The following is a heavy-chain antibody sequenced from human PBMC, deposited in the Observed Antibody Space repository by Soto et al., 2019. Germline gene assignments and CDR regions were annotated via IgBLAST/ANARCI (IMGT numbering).Heavy chain of an antibody. CDR1: EFTFRSYW. Sequence: RLSCAASEFTFRSYWMHWVRQSPGKGLVWVSRISGDGSSTNYADSVKGRFTISRDNAKNTVYLQIDSLRAEDTAVYYCARSLPGTYGAFDLWGQGXMVPV. CDR3: ARSLPGTYGAFDL. CDR2: ISGDGSST. D-gene: IGHD1-7*01. J-gene: IGHJ3*01. V-gene: IGHV3-74*01.